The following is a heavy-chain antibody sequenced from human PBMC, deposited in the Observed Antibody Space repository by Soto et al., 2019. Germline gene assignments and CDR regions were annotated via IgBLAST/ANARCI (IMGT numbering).Heavy chain of an antibody. D-gene: IGHD6-25*01. CDR1: GFTFSSYG. V-gene: IGHV3-30*18. Sequence: QVQLVESGGGVVQPGRSLRLSCAASGFTFSSYGMHWVRQAPGKGLEWVAVISYDGSNKYYADSVKGRFTISRDNSKNTLYLQMTSMRAEDTAVYYCAKDGSSGYYFDYWGQGTLVTVSS. CDR3: AKDGSSGYYFDY. CDR2: ISYDGSNK. J-gene: IGHJ4*02.